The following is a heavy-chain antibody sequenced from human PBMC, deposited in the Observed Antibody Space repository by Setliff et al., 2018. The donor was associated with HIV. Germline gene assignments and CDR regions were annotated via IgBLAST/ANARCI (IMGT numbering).Heavy chain of an antibody. Sequence: PGGSLRLSCAASGFIFSSYAMHWVRQAPGKGLEWVAGISWSGSGIGYGDSVKGRFTISRDNAKTSLYLQMNSLRAEDMALYYCVRDKWLVPDTFDIWGQGTMVTVSS. CDR2: ISWSGSGI. CDR1: GFIFSSYA. D-gene: IGHD6-19*01. V-gene: IGHV3-20*04. J-gene: IGHJ3*02. CDR3: VRDKWLVPDTFDI.